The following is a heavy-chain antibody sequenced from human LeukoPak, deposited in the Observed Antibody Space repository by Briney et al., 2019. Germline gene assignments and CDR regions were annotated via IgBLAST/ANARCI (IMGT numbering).Heavy chain of an antibody. CDR2: INHSGST. J-gene: IGHJ4*02. Sequence: PSETLSLTCAVYGGSFSGYYWSWIRRPPGKGLEWIGEINHSGSTNYNPSLKSRVTISVDTSKNQFSLKLSSVTAADTAVYYCASPRGYSYGYFDYWGQGTLVTVSS. V-gene: IGHV4-34*01. CDR1: GGSFSGYY. D-gene: IGHD5-18*01. CDR3: ASPRGYSYGYFDY.